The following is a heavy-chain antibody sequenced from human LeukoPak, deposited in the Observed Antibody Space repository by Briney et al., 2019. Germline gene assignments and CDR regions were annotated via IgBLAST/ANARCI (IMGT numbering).Heavy chain of an antibody. CDR3: ARLVSSSLDY. Sequence: PSETLSLTCTLPRGSTSPYYSSWIRQPLGEGLEWMGYVSSSGSTNYNPSLKSRVTISVDRSKNQPSLKLSSVTAADTAVYSCARLVSSSLDYWGQGALVTVSS. D-gene: IGHD6-13*01. CDR2: VSSSGST. J-gene: IGHJ4*02. CDR1: RGSTSPYY. V-gene: IGHV4-59*08.